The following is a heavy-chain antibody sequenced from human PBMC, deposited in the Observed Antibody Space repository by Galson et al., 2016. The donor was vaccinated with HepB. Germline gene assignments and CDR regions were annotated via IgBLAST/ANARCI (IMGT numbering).Heavy chain of an antibody. CDR3: ARGPPVPWNWFDP. Sequence: SETLSLTCSVSGGSISTYNWWSWVRQSPGKDLEWIGEVYPDGSTNYNPSLKSRVTISIDKSNNEFSLTLSSVTAADTAIYYCARGPPVPWNWFDPWGQGTLVTVSS. CDR1: GGSISTYNW. V-gene: IGHV4-4*02. CDR2: VYPDGST. J-gene: IGHJ5*02.